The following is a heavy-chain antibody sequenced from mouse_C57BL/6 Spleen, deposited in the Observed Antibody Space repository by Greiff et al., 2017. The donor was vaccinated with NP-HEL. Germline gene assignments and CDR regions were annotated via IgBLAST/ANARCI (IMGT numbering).Heavy chain of an antibody. CDR3: ARHDRSSGYVEGYYFDY. D-gene: IGHD3-2*02. CDR2: ISSGGSYT. V-gene: IGHV5-6*01. CDR1: GFTFSSYG. J-gene: IGHJ2*01. Sequence: EVQRVESGGDLVKPGGSLKLSCAASGFTFSSYGMSWVRQTPDKRLEWVATISSGGSYTYYPDSVKGRFTISRDNAKNTLYLQMSSLKSEDTAMYYCARHDRSSGYVEGYYFDYWGQGTTLTVSS.